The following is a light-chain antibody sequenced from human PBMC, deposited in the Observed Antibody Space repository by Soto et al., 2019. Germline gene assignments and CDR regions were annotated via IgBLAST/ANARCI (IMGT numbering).Light chain of an antibody. CDR2: DAS. V-gene: IGKV3-11*01. Sequence: EIVLTQSPVTLSLSPGQRATLSCRASVMISTYVAWYQQKPGQAPRLLIYDASNRATGVPARFSGSGSGTDFTLTISALEPEDFAVYYCQERSHWTFGRATKVDI. J-gene: IGKJ1*01. CDR3: QERSHWT. CDR1: VMISTY.